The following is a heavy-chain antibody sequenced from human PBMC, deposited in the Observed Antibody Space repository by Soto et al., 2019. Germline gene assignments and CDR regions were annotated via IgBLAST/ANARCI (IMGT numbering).Heavy chain of an antibody. Sequence: GASVKVSCKASGGTFSSYAISWVRQAPGQGLEWMGGIIPIFGTANYAQKFQGRVTITADESTSTAYMELSSLRSEDTAVYYCARSSMRLFGYYYYGMDVWGQGTTVTVS. CDR1: GGTFSSYA. V-gene: IGHV1-69*13. J-gene: IGHJ6*02. D-gene: IGHD3-3*02. CDR2: IIPIFGTA. CDR3: ARSSMRLFGYYYYGMDV.